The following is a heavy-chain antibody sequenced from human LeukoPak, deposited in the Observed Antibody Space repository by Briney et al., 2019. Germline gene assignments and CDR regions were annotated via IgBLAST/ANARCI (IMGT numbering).Heavy chain of an antibody. D-gene: IGHD3-3*01. CDR3: ARAYGDFWSGYYWGPMDV. J-gene: IGHJ6*02. CDR1: GFTFSSYW. CDR2: IKQDGSEK. Sequence: GGSLRLSCAASGFTFSSYWMSWVRQAPGKGLEWVANIKQDGSEKDYVDSVKGRFTISRDNAKNSLYLQMNSLRAEDTAVYYCARAYGDFWSGYYWGPMDVWGQGTTVTVSS. V-gene: IGHV3-7*01.